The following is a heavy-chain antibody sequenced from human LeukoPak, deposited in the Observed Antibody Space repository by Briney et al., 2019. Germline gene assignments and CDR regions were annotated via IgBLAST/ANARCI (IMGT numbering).Heavy chain of an antibody. Sequence: PGGSLRLSCAASGFTFSSYAVSWVRQAPGKGLEWVSGISGSGGSTYYADSVKGRFTISRDNSENSLYLQMNSLRAEDTAVYYCAKSSRSSPRDFDYWGQGTLVTVSS. CDR2: ISGSGGST. CDR3: AKSSRSSPRDFDY. D-gene: IGHD6-6*01. CDR1: GFTFSSYA. V-gene: IGHV3-23*01. J-gene: IGHJ4*02.